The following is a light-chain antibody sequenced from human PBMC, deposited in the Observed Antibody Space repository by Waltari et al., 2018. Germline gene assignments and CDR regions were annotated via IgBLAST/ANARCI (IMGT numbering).Light chain of an antibody. CDR2: GNS. J-gene: IGLJ2*01. V-gene: IGLV1-40*01. CDR3: QSYDNNLSGSGI. CDR1: SSNIGAGYD. Sequence: QSVLTQPPSVSGAPGQRVTISCTGSSSNIGAGYDVHWYQKLPGTAPNLLIYGNSNRPSGVPDRCSVSKSGTSASLDITGRQAGDEADYYGQSYDNNLSGSGIFGGGTKLTVL.